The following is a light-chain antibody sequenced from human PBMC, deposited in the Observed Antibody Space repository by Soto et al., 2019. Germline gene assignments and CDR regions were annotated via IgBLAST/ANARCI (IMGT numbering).Light chain of an antibody. V-gene: IGKV3-11*01. Sequence: DIVLTQSPATLSLSPGERATLSCRASQSVSSSLAWYQQKPGQTPRLLIYDASNRATGIPARFSGSGSGTDFTLTISSLEPEDFAVYYCQQRSNWPPYTFGQGTKLEIK. CDR2: DAS. J-gene: IGKJ2*01. CDR3: QQRSNWPPYT. CDR1: QSVSSS.